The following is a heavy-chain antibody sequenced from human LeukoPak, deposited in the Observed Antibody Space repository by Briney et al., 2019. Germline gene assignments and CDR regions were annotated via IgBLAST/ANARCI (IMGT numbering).Heavy chain of an antibody. CDR3: AYGVAEYCSSSSYFDDFDI. D-gene: IGHD2-2*01. Sequence: SVKVSCKPSVGTFSSYAISWVRQAPGQGVEWMGGIIPIFGTPNYPQKLQGRVTITAHESTSTAYMELSSLISEDTAVYYSAYGVAEYCSSSSYFDDFDIWGQGKMVTVSS. J-gene: IGHJ3*02. CDR2: IIPIFGTP. CDR1: VGTFSSYA. V-gene: IGHV1-69*13.